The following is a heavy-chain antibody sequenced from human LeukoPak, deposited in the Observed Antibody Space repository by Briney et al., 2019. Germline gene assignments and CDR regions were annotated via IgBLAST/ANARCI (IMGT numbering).Heavy chain of an antibody. J-gene: IGHJ4*02. CDR3: ARDQEGFDY. CDR1: GYTFTSYY. V-gene: IGHV1-46*01. CDR2: INPSGGST. Sequence: ASVKVSCKASGYTFTSYYMHWVRQAPGQGLEWMGIINPSGGSTSYAQKVQGRVTVTRDTSTSTVHMELSGLRSEDTAVYYCARDQEGFDYWGQGTLVTVSS.